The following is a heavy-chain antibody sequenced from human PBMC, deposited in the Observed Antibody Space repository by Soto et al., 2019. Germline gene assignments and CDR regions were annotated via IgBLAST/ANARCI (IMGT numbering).Heavy chain of an antibody. CDR2: IYHTGRT. J-gene: IGHJ5*02. CDR3: ARGSGRIAALGTHLGNWFDP. D-gene: IGHD6-13*01. V-gene: IGHV4-31*03. Sequence: QVQLRESGPGLVKPSETLSLTCTVSGASISSAGYDWSWIRQHPGKGLEWIGHIYHTGRTYYSPSLNSRVTISVDTSKNQFSLNLSSVTAADTAVYYCARGSGRIAALGTHLGNWFDPWGQGTLVSVSS. CDR1: GASISSAGYD.